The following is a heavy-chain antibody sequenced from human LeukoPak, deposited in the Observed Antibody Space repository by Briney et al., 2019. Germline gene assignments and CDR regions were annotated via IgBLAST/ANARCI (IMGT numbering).Heavy chain of an antibody. CDR1: GFTFSAYS. CDR3: AREYGIAAVGGLDV. J-gene: IGHJ6*04. D-gene: IGHD6-25*01. V-gene: IGHV3-30*04. Sequence: GRSLRLSCAASGFTFSAYSLHWLRQAPGKGLEWVADLSYDGNNQYYADSVKGRFTISRDTSKNVLYLQMNSLGAEDTAVYYCAREYGIAAVGGLDVWGKGITVTVSS. CDR2: LSYDGNNQ.